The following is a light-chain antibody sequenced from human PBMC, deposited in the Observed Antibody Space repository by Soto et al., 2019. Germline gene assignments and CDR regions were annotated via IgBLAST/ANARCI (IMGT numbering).Light chain of an antibody. Sequence: EIVLTQSPGTLSLSPGERATLSCRASQSVSSSYLAWYQKKPDQAPRLLIYGASSRATGIPDRFSGSGSGTDFTLTISRLEPEDFAFYYCQQYGSSPRTFGQGTKVEIK. J-gene: IGKJ1*01. CDR1: QSVSSSY. CDR3: QQYGSSPRT. V-gene: IGKV3-20*01. CDR2: GAS.